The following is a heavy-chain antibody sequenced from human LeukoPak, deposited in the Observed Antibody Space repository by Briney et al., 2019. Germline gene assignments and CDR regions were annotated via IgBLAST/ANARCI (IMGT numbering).Heavy chain of an antibody. D-gene: IGHD6-19*01. J-gene: IGHJ4*02. CDR2: ISWNSGSI. CDR1: GFTFDDYA. Sequence: PGGSLRLSCAASGFTFDDYAMHWVRQAPGKGLEWVSGISWNSGSIGYADSVKGRFTISRDNAKNSLYLQMKSLRAEDTAVYYCAKGPWLASTGYYFDYWDQGTLVTVSS. CDR3: AKGPWLASTGYYFDY. V-gene: IGHV3-9*01.